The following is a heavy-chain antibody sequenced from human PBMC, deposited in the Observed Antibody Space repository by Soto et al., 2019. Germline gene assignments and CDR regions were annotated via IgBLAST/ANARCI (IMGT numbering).Heavy chain of an antibody. CDR2: ISTGGGST. D-gene: IGHD3-3*01. CDR3: VRGWRDVDY. CDR1: GFTFSDYA. J-gene: IGHJ4*02. V-gene: IGHV3-23*01. Sequence: VQLLESGGGLVQSGGSLRLSCAASGFTFSDYAMSWVRQAPGKGLDWVSSISTGGGSTYYADSVKGRFTVSRDNSKNALYLQTISLRAEDTAVYYCVRGWRDVDYWGQGTLVTVSS.